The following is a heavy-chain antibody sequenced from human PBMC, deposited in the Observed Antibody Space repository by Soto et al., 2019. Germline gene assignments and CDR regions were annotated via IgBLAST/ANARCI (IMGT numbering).Heavy chain of an antibody. CDR1: GGSISSGGYY. V-gene: IGHV4-31*03. D-gene: IGHD1-1*01. CDR2: INYSGST. J-gene: IGHJ3*02. Sequence: VQLQESGPGLVKPSQTLSLTCTVSGGSISSGGYYWSWIRQHPGKGLEWIGYINYSGSTYYNPSLNIRVTLSVDTSKNPFSLNLSSVTAPDPAVYYGPGELSYNSPCAAFVIWCQGTMLT. CDR3: PGELSYNSPCAAFVI.